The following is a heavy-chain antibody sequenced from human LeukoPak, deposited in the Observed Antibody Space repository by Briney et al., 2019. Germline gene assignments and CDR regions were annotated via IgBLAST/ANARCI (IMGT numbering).Heavy chain of an antibody. D-gene: IGHD3-10*01. Sequence: SETLSLTCTVSGGPISSYYWSWTRQPPGKGLEWIGYIYYSGSTNYNPSLKSRVTISVDTSKNQFSLKLSCVTGADTAVYYCARWFNWSVGFDYWGQGTLVTVSS. CDR3: ARWFNWSVGFDY. CDR1: GGPISSYY. V-gene: IGHV4-59*01. CDR2: IYYSGST. J-gene: IGHJ4*02.